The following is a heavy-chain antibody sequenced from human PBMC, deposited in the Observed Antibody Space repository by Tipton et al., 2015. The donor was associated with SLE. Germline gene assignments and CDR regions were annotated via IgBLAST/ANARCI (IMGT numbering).Heavy chain of an antibody. Sequence: TLSLTCTVSGVSVSSTNYYWSWVRQPAGKGLEWIGRIYSSGTTNYNPSLESRVTISIDTSKNQFSLRLNSVTVADTAVYYCARGERSSMPDYWGQGTLVTVSS. J-gene: IGHJ4*02. CDR3: ARGERSSMPDY. CDR2: IYSSGTT. V-gene: IGHV4-61*02. D-gene: IGHD2-2*01. CDR1: GVSVSSTNYY.